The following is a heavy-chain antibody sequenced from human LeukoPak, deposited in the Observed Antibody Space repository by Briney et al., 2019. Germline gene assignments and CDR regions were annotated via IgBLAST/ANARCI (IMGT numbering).Heavy chain of an antibody. D-gene: IGHD2-8*01. CDR2: IYATGSY. V-gene: IGHV4-61*02. Sequence: SQTLSLTCSVSGDSISSGSHYWSWIRQPAGKGLEWIGLIYATGSYSYNPALKSRVTISVDTSKNQFSLKLTSVTAADTAVYYCARTNGLGGWAPFDYGGQGTLVAVS. CDR3: ARTNGLGGWAPFDY. J-gene: IGHJ4*02. CDR1: GDSISSGSHY.